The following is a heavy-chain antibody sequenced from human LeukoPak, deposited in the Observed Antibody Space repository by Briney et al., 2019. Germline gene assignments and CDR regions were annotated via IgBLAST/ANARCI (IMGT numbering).Heavy chain of an antibody. V-gene: IGHV1-69*04. CDR2: IIPILGMA. D-gene: IGHD5-18*01. J-gene: IGHJ6*02. CDR1: GGTFSSYA. Sequence: SEKVSCKASGGTFSSYAISWVRQAPGQGLEWMGRIIPILGMANYAQKFQGRGPITADKSTAPAYIELSSRRSEDTAGYYCARDMDTAMVTNYYYGMDVWGQGTTVTVSS. CDR3: ARDMDTAMVTNYYYGMDV.